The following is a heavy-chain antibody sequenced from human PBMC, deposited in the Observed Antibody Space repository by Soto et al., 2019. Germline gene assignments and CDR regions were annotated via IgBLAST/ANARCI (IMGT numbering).Heavy chain of an antibody. D-gene: IGHD6-19*01. CDR2: ISAYNGNT. CDR3: ARAVGYYYGMDV. V-gene: IGHV1-18*04. J-gene: IGHJ6*02. Sequence: ASVKVSCKASGYIFTDYYMHWVRQAPGQGLEWMGWISAYNGNTNYAQKLQGRVTMTKDTSTSTAYMELRSLRSDDTAVYYCARAVGYYYGMDVWGQGTTVTVS. CDR1: GYIFTDYY.